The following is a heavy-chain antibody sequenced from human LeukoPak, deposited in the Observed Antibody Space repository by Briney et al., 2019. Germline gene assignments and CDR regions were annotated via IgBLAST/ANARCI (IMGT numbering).Heavy chain of an antibody. CDR1: GYTFTTYG. Sequence: ASVKVSCKASGYTFTTYGISWLRQAPGQGPEWMGWISPYNGNTNFAPKFQDRLTLTTDTSTSTAYMEVKSLRSDDTAVYYCARTYYYYYMDVWGKGTTVTVSS. CDR3: ARTYYYYYMDV. J-gene: IGHJ6*03. V-gene: IGHV1-18*01. CDR2: ISPYNGNT.